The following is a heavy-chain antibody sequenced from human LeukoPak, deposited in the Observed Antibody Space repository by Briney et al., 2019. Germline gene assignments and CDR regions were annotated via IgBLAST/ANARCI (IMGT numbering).Heavy chain of an antibody. CDR1: GYTFTRYY. V-gene: IGHV1-2*04. CDR3: AREGGYYLNWFDP. J-gene: IGHJ5*02. CDR2: INPNSGGT. D-gene: IGHD3-22*01. Sequence: GASVKVSCKASGYTFTRYYMHWVRQAPGQGLEWMGWINPNSGGTNYAQKFQGWVTMTRDTSISTAYMELSRLRSDDTAVYYCAREGGYYLNWFDPWGQGTLVTVSS.